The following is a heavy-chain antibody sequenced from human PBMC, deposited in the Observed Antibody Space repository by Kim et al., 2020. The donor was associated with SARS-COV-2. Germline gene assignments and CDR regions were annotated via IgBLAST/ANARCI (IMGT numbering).Heavy chain of an antibody. Sequence: AVSVKSRITINPDTSKNQFSLQLNSVTPEDTAVYYCARGFSRGTENWFDPWGQGTLVTVSS. J-gene: IGHJ5*02. D-gene: IGHD2-8*02. CDR3: ARGFSRGTENWFDP. V-gene: IGHV6-1*01.